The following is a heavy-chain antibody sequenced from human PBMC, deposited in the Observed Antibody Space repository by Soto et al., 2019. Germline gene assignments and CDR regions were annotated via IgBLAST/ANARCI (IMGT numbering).Heavy chain of an antibody. Sequence: EVQLLESGGGLVQPGGSLRLSCGASGFTFSSYAMSWVRQAPGKGLEWVSGITDSGDNTYYADSVKGRFTISRDNSKDTLYLQMSSLRAEDTAEYYCASSGAWFGGGYFDYWGQGTLVTVSS. V-gene: IGHV3-23*01. CDR3: ASSGAWFGGGYFDY. CDR1: GFTFSSYA. D-gene: IGHD3-10*01. J-gene: IGHJ4*02. CDR2: ITDSGDNT.